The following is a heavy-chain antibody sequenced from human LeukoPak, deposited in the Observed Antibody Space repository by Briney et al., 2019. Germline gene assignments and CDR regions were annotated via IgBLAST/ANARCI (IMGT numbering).Heavy chain of an antibody. CDR1: GFTVSSNY. V-gene: IGHV3-53*01. CDR2: IYSGGST. CDR3: ARAGPYSSGWYRGLHAFDI. J-gene: IGHJ3*02. D-gene: IGHD6-19*01. Sequence: PGGSLRLPCAASGFTVSSNYMSWVRQAPGKGLEWVSVIYSGGSTYYADSVKGRFTISRDNSKNTLYLQMNSLRAEDTAVYYCARAGPYSSGWYRGLHAFDIWGQGTMVTVSS.